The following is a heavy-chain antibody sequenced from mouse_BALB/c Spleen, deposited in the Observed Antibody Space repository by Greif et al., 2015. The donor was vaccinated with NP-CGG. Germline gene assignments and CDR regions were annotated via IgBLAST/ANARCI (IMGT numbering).Heavy chain of an antibody. V-gene: IGHV5-6-5*01. CDR2: ISSGGST. CDR3: ARPTMITFAY. Sequence: EVQVVESGGGLVKPGGSLKLSCAASGFTFSSYAMSWVRQTPEKRLEWVASISSGGSTYYPDSVKGRFTISRDNARNILYLQMSSLRSEDTAMYYCARPTMITFAYWGQGTLVTVSA. J-gene: IGHJ3*01. CDR1: GFTFSSYA. D-gene: IGHD2-4*01.